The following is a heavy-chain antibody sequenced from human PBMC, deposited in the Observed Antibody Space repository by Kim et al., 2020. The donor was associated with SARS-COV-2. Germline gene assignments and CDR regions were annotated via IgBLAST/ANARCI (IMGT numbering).Heavy chain of an antibody. V-gene: IGHV4-34*01. CDR3: ARGGRGYSGYAMGY. D-gene: IGHD5-12*01. Sequence: SETLSLTCAVYGGSFSGYYWSWIRQPPGKGLEWIGEINHSGSTNYNPSLKSRVTISVDTSKNQFSLKLSSVTAADTAVYYCARGGRGYSGYAMGYWGQGTLVTVSS. CDR2: INHSGST. J-gene: IGHJ4*02. CDR1: GGSFSGYY.